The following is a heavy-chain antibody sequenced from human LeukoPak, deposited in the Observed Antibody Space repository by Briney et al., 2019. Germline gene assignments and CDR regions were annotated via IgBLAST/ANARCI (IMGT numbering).Heavy chain of an antibody. CDR1: GGTFSSYA. D-gene: IGHD4-17*01. Sequence: SVKVSCKASGGTFSSYAISWVRQAPGQGLEWMGGIIPIFGTANYAQKFQGRVTITTDESTSTAYMELSSLRSEDTAVYYCARGSGADDYYYYMDVWGKGTAVTVSS. CDR2: IIPIFGTA. J-gene: IGHJ6*03. CDR3: ARGSGADDYYYYMDV. V-gene: IGHV1-69*05.